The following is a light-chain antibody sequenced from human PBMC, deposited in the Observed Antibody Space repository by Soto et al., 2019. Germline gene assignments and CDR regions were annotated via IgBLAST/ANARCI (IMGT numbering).Light chain of an antibody. CDR1: SSNIGSNT. V-gene: IGLV1-44*01. Sequence: QSVLTQPPSASGTPGQRVTISCSGSSSNIGSNTVNWYQQLPGTAPKLLIYSNNQRPSGVPDRCSGSKSGTSASLAISGLQSEDEADYYCAAWDDSLKGGVFGGGTKVTVL. J-gene: IGLJ3*02. CDR2: SNN. CDR3: AAWDDSLKGGV.